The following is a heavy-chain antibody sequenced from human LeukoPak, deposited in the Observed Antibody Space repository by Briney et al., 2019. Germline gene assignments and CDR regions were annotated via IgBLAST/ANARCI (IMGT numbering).Heavy chain of an antibody. CDR1: GFTFSSYG. CDR2: IWYDGSNK. CDR3: ARDKGYSYGHAFDY. D-gene: IGHD5-18*01. Sequence: GGSLRPSCAASGFTFSSYGMHWVRQAPGKGLEWVTLIWYDGSNKYYAESVKGRFTISRDNSENTLYLQMNSLRAEDTAVYYCARDKGYSYGHAFDYWGQGTLVTVSS. J-gene: IGHJ4*02. V-gene: IGHV3-33*01.